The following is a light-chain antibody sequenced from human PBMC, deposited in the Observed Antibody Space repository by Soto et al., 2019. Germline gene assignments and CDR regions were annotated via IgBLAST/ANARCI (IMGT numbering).Light chain of an antibody. V-gene: IGKV3-20*01. CDR1: QSVSSY. CDR2: DTS. Sequence: EIVLTQSPATLSLSPGERATLSCRASQSVSSYLAWYQQKPGQAPRLLIYDTSSRASDIPDRFSGSGSGTDFTLTISRLEPEDFAVYFCQQYGSSPTFGQGTKVDI. CDR3: QQYGSSPT. J-gene: IGKJ1*01.